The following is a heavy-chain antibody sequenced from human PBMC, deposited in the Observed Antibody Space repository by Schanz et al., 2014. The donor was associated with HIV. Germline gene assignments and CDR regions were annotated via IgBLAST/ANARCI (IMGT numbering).Heavy chain of an antibody. CDR3: ARVGVGGYANLDY. CDR2: INNDGSST. J-gene: IGHJ4*02. V-gene: IGHV3-74*02. CDR1: GFTFSSYG. Sequence: VQLVESGGGVVQPGRSLRLSCAASGFTFSSYGMHWVRQAPGKGLEWVSRINNDGSSTSYADSVKGRFTISRDNAKNTLYLQMNSLRAEDTAVYYCARVGVGGYANLDYWGQGTLVTVSS. D-gene: IGHD5-12*01.